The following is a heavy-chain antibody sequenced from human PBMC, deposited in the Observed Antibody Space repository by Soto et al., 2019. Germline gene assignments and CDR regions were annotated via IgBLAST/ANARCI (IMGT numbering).Heavy chain of an antibody. CDR1: GFTFDDYA. J-gene: IGHJ3*02. CDR2: ISWNSGSI. CDR3: AKAKASWDAFDI. V-gene: IGHV3-9*01. Sequence: GGSLRLSCAASGFTFDDYAMHWVRQAPGKGLEWVSGISWNSGSIGYADSVKGRFTISRDNAKNSLYLQMNSLRAEDTALYYCAKAKASWDAFDIWGQGTMVTVSS.